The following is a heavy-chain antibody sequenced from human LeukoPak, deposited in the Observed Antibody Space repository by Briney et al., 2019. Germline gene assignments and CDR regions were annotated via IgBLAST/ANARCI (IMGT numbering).Heavy chain of an antibody. Sequence: ASVRVSCKASGGTFSSYAISCVRQAPGQGLEWMGIINPRGGSTSYAQKFQGRVTMTRDTSTSTVYMELSSLRSEDTAVYYCARGSVVATSWFYPCGQGTLVTVSS. CDR2: INPRGGST. V-gene: IGHV1-46*01. CDR1: GGTFSSYA. J-gene: IGHJ5*02. D-gene: IGHD5-12*01. CDR3: ARGSVVATSWFYP.